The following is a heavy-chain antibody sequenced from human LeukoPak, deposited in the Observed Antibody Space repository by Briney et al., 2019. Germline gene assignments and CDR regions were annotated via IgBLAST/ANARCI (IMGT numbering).Heavy chain of an antibody. CDR3: ARAHDSSGFQAY. V-gene: IGHV1-69*06. D-gene: IGHD3-22*01. CDR2: IIPMYGTP. J-gene: IGHJ4*01. CDR1: GGTFSSYA. Sequence: ASVKVSCKASGGTFSSYAISWVRQAPGQGLEWMGGIIPMYGTPNYAQKFQGRVTITADKSTSTAYMELSSLRYEDTAVYYRARAHDSSGFQAYWGHGTLVTVSS.